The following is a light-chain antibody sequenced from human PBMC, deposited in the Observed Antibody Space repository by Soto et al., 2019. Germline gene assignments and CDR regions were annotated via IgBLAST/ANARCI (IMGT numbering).Light chain of an antibody. Sequence: QSVLAEPASVAGSPGQSITISCTGTKYDIGAYNFVSWYQQHPGKAPKLMIYEVSNRPSGVSNRFSGSKPGSTASLTISGLQTEDEADYHCSSYSSSSIPYVFGTGTKVTVL. CDR1: KYDIGAYNF. CDR2: EVS. J-gene: IGLJ1*01. CDR3: SSYSSSSIPYV. V-gene: IGLV2-14*01.